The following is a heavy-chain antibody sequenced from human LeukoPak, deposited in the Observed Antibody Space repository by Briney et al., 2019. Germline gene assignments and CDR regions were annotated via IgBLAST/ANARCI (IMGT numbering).Heavy chain of an antibody. CDR2: ISSSGSTI. Sequence: GGSLRLSCAASGFTFSDYYMSWIRQAPGKGLEWVSYISSSGSTIYYADSVKGRFTISRDNSKNTLYLQMNSLRAEDTAVYYCAKYSGSCFFASRFDYWGQGTLVTVSS. V-gene: IGHV3-11*01. D-gene: IGHD1-26*01. CDR3: AKYSGSCFFASRFDY. J-gene: IGHJ4*02. CDR1: GFTFSDYY.